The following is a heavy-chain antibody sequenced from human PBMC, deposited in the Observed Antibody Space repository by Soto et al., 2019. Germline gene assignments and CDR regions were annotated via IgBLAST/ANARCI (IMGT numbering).Heavy chain of an antibody. D-gene: IGHD5-18*01. J-gene: IGHJ4*01. V-gene: IGHV3-30-3*01. Sequence: GGSLRLSCAASGFTFSTYAIHWVRQAPGKGLEWVAVISYDGSNKYYADSVKGRFTISRDNSKNTLYLQMNSLRAEDTAVYYCARSEDTAMTYYYFDYGVQGTLVTV. CDR3: ARSEDTAMTYYYFDY. CDR1: GFTFSTYA. CDR2: ISYDGSNK.